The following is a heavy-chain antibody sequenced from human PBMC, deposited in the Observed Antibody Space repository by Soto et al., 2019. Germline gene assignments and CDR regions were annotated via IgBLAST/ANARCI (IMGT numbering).Heavy chain of an antibody. CDR2: SRDKPQGYST. CDR3: VRATYFSDSSGYTRCLDY. J-gene: IGHJ4*02. D-gene: IGHD3-22*01. CDR1: GFTLSDHY. Sequence: EVQLLQSGGGLAQPGTSLRLSCAASGFTLSDHYIDWVRQAPGKGLEWVGRSRDKPQGYSTAYAASVKGRFTTSRDESKNSAYLQMNSLKTEDTAVYYCVRATYFSDSSGYTRCLDYWGQGTLVTVSS. V-gene: IGHV3-72*01.